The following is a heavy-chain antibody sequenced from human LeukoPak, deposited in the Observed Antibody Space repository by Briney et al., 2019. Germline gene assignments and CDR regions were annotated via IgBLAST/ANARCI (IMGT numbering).Heavy chain of an antibody. D-gene: IGHD3-22*01. CDR1: GGFICSYY. Sequence: SETLSLTCTVSGGFICSYYWSWIRQPPGKGLQWIGYVYYSGSTNYNPSLKSRVTISVDTSKNQFSLKLSSVTAADTAVYYCARRYYDSSGYYYVFPQNWYFDLWGRGTLVTVSS. CDR3: ARRYYDSSGYYYVFPQNWYFDL. CDR2: VYYSGST. J-gene: IGHJ2*01. V-gene: IGHV4-59*08.